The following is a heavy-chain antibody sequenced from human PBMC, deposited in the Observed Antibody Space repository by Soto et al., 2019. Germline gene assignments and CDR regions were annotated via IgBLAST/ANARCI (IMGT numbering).Heavy chain of an antibody. Sequence: PSETLSLTCTVSGGSISSYYWSWIRQPPGKGLEWIGYIYYSGSTNYNPSLKSRVTISVDTSKNQFSLKLSSVTAADTAVYYCARDVYVPYYYYMDVWGKGTTVTVSS. J-gene: IGHJ6*03. CDR1: GGSISSYY. CDR2: IYYSGST. CDR3: ARDVYVPYYYYMDV. V-gene: IGHV4-59*01. D-gene: IGHD3-16*01.